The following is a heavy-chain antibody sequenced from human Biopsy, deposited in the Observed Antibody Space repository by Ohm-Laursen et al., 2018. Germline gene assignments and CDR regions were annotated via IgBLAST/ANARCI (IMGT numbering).Heavy chain of an antibody. CDR2: VYYTGST. CDR3: ARDRGYYSDRTVPGYFDL. CDR1: GDSIRSYY. Sequence: SGTLSLTCTVSGDSIRSYYWGWIRQPPGKGLQWIGYVYYTGSTDYNPSLRSRVTISVDTSKNHFSLRLRSVTPADTAIYYCARDRGYYSDRTVPGYFDLWGRGTLVTVSS. V-gene: IGHV4-59*01. D-gene: IGHD3-22*01. J-gene: IGHJ2*01.